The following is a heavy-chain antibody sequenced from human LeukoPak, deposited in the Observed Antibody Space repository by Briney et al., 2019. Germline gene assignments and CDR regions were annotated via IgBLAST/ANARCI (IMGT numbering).Heavy chain of an antibody. Sequence: PGGSLRLSCAASGFTFSSYAMSWVRQAPGKGLEWVSAISGGGGSTYYADSVKGRFTISRDNSKNTLYLQMNSLRAEDTAVYYCAKTLEYDILTGYSGAFDIWGQGTMVTVSS. V-gene: IGHV3-23*01. CDR1: GFTFSSYA. CDR2: ISGGGGST. D-gene: IGHD3-9*01. CDR3: AKTLEYDILTGYSGAFDI. J-gene: IGHJ3*02.